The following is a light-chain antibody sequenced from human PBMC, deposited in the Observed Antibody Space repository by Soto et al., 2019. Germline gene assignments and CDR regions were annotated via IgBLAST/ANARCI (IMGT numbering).Light chain of an antibody. J-gene: IGKJ5*01. V-gene: IGKV3-11*01. CDR1: QSGNY. CDR3: QQRT. CDR2: DAS. Sequence: EDVLTQSPATLSLSPGERATLSCRASQSGNYLAWYQQKPGQAPRLLIYDASNRAAGIPARFSGSGSGTDFTLTISSLEREDFAVYYCQQRTFGQGTRLEIK.